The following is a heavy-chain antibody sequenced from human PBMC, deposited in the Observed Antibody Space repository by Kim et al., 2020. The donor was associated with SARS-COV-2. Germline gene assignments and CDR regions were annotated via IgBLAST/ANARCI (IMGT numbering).Heavy chain of an antibody. CDR2: IYHSGST. D-gene: IGHD3-10*01. J-gene: IGHJ4*02. CDR3: ASRYRGVMH. CDR1: GGSISSGGYS. V-gene: IGHV4-30-2*01. Sequence: SETLSLTCAVSGGSISSGGYSWSWIRQPPGKGLEWIGYIYHSGSTYYNPSLKSRVTISVDRSKNQFSLKLSSVTAADTAVYYCASRYRGVMHWGQGTLVTVSS.